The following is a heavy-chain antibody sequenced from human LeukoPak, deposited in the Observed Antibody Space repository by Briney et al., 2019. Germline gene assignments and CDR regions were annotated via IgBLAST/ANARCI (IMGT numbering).Heavy chain of an antibody. D-gene: IGHD1-20*01. V-gene: IGHV1-69*13. CDR2: IIPILNTA. Sequence: SVKVSCKASGSTFSSYAISWVRQAPGQGLEWMGGIIPILNTANYAQNFQGRVTITADESTSTAYMELSSLRSEDTAVYYCARDVWAGNWNDEWGAFDIWGQGTMVTVSS. CDR1: GSTFSSYA. J-gene: IGHJ3*02. CDR3: ARDVWAGNWNDEWGAFDI.